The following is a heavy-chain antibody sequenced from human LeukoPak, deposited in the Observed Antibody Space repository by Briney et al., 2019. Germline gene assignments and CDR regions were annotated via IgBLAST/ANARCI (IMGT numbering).Heavy chain of an antibody. J-gene: IGHJ4*02. D-gene: IGHD3-10*01. V-gene: IGHV4-4*02. CDR2: IYHSGST. Sequence: PSETLSLTCAVSGGSISSSNWWSRVRQPPGKGLEWIGEIYHSGSTNYNPSPKSRVTISVDKSKNQFSLKLSSVTAADTAVYYCASFYGSGSSTGDYWGQGTLVTVSS. CDR3: ASFYGSGSSTGDY. CDR1: GGSISSSNW.